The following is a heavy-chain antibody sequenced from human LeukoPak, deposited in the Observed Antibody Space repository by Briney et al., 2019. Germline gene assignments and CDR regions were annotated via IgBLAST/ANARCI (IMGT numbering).Heavy chain of an antibody. CDR2: IYHIGST. CDR3: ARDSQYGSGSYYRGHNWFDP. Sequence: PSGTLSLTCAVSAGSISSSNWWSWVRQPPGKGLEWLGEIYHIGSTNYTPSLTSRVTISIAKSKNHFSMKLSSVTAAHTSVYYCARDSQYGSGSYYRGHNWFDPWGQGTLVTVSS. V-gene: IGHV4-4*02. CDR1: AGSISSSNW. J-gene: IGHJ5*02. D-gene: IGHD3-10*01.